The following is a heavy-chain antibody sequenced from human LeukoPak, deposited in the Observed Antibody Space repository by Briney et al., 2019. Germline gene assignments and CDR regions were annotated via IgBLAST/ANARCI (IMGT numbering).Heavy chain of an antibody. V-gene: IGHV3-23*01. D-gene: IGHD3-10*01. Sequence: PGGSLRLSCAASGFTFSSYALSWFRQPPGKGLEGVSPFSGSGGSTYYADSVKGRFTISRDNSKNTLYLQMDSLRAEDTAVYYCAKDSLWFREEVDAFDIWGQGTMVTVSS. J-gene: IGHJ3*02. CDR2: FSGSGGST. CDR1: GFTFSSYA. CDR3: AKDSLWFREEVDAFDI.